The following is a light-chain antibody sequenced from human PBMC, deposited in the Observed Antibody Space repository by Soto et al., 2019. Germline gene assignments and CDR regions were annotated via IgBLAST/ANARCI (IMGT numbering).Light chain of an antibody. CDR2: MAS. CDR3: QQYNSYSRT. V-gene: IGKV1-5*03. J-gene: IGKJ3*01. CDR1: QSITNW. Sequence: DIQLTQSPSTLSASVGDRVTITCRASQSITNWLAWYQQKPGKAPKVLIHMASSLKSGVPSRFSGSGSGTEFTLTITSLQPDDSATYYCQQYNSYSRTFGPGTKVDIK.